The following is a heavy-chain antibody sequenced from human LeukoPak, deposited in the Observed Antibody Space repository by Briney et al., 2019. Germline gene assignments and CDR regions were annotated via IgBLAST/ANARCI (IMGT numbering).Heavy chain of an antibody. V-gene: IGHV3-23*01. CDR2: ISGSGGST. Sequence: GGSLRLSCAASGFTFSSYAMSWVRQAPGKGLERVSAISGSGGSTYYADSVKGRFTISRDNSKNTLYLQMNSLRAEDTAVYYCAKGQSVAGTSGWFDPWGQGTLVTVSS. CDR1: GFTFSSYA. D-gene: IGHD6-19*01. J-gene: IGHJ5*02. CDR3: AKGQSVAGTSGWFDP.